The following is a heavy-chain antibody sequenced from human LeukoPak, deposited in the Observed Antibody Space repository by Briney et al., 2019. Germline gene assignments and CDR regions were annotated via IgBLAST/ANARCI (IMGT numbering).Heavy chain of an antibody. D-gene: IGHD5-12*01. J-gene: IGHJ6*03. Sequence: AGGSLTLSCAVSVFTFSRNYMSWVRHAPGGGLEWVSIIFSAGDTYYADSVKGRFTISRDNSKNTLYLQMNNLRAEDSAVYFCARDGYGNNYMDVWGKGTTVTVSS. CDR2: IFSAGDT. CDR3: ARDGYGNNYMDV. V-gene: IGHV3-53*01. CDR1: VFTFSRNY.